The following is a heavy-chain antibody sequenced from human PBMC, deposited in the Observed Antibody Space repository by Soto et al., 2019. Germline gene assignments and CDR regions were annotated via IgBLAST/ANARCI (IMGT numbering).Heavy chain of an antibody. CDR3: ARDAVRHSSSWYPAFDI. D-gene: IGHD6-13*01. V-gene: IGHV3-21*01. J-gene: IGHJ3*02. Sequence: EVQLVESGGGLVKPGGSLRLSCAASGFTFSSYSMNWVRQAPGKGLEWVSSISSSSSYIYYADSVKGRFTISRDNAKNSLDLQMNSLRAEDTAVYYCARDAVRHSSSWYPAFDIWGQGTMVTVSS. CDR1: GFTFSSYS. CDR2: ISSSSSYI.